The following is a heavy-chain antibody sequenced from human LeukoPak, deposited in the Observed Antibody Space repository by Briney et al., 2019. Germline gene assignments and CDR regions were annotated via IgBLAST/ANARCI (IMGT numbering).Heavy chain of an antibody. D-gene: IGHD6-19*01. V-gene: IGHV3-7*01. Sequence: PGGSLRLSCAASGFIFSRDWMSWVRQAPGRGPEWVANINQDESEAFSVDSVKGRFTIFRDNAKNSLYLQMNRLRAEDTAIYYCARCCGSGRSGWHFDLWGRGTLVSVSS. CDR3: ARCCGSGRSGWHFDL. J-gene: IGHJ2*01. CDR1: GFIFSRDW. CDR2: INQDESEA.